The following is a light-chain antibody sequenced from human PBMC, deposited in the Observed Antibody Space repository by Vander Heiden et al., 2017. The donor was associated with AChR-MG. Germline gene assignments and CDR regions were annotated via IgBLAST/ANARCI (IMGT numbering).Light chain of an antibody. CDR2: SNN. Sequence: QSVLTQPPSASGTPGQRVPISCSGSSSNIGSNAVSWYQQFPGTAPKLLIYSNNQRPSGVPDRFSGSKSGTSASLDISGLQSEDEAEYYCASWDDSLNGYYVFGTGTKVTV. J-gene: IGLJ1*01. CDR1: SSNIGSNA. V-gene: IGLV1-44*01. CDR3: ASWDDSLNGYYV.